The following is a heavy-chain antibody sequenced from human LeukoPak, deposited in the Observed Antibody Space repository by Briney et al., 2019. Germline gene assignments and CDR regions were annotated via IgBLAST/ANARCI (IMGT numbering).Heavy chain of an antibody. V-gene: IGHV1-69*05. J-gene: IGHJ3*02. D-gene: IGHD3-3*01. CDR2: IIPIFGTA. Sequence: SVKVSCKASGGTFSSYAISWVRQAPGQGLKWMGGIIPIFGTANYAQKFQGRVTITTDESTSTAYMELSSLRSEDTAVYYCARVLIFGVVTPPRGAFDIWGQGTMVTVSS. CDR1: GGTFSSYA. CDR3: ARVLIFGVVTPPRGAFDI.